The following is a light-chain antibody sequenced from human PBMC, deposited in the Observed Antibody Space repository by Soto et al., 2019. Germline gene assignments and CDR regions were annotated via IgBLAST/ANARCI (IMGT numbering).Light chain of an antibody. Sequence: DIQMTQSPSTLSASVGDRVTITCRASQSISNWLAWYQQKPGKAPNLLIYAASSLQSGVPSRFSGSGSGTDFTLTITSLQADDFATYYCQQYDIHSTFGQGTKLEIK. CDR1: QSISNW. CDR2: AAS. V-gene: IGKV1-5*01. J-gene: IGKJ2*01. CDR3: QQYDIHST.